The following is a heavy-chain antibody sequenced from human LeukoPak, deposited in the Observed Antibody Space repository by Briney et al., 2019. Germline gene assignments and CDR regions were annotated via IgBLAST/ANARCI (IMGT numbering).Heavy chain of an antibody. D-gene: IGHD5-12*01. V-gene: IGHV1-46*01. CDR1: GDTFSSYY. J-gene: IGHJ4*02. CDR2: INPSGGST. Sequence: GASVKVSCKASGDTFSSYYMHWVRQAPGQGLEWMGIINPSGGSTNYAQKFQGRLTMTRDMSTSTVYMELSSLRSEDTAVYYCARGPSGYPHDFDYWGQGTLVTVSS. CDR3: ARGPSGYPHDFDY.